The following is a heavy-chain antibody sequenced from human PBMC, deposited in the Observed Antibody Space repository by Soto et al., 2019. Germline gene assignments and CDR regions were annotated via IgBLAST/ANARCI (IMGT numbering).Heavy chain of an antibody. CDR1: GFTFSSYA. CDR3: ARPSQGSGWYAYFDY. CDR2: ISYDGSNK. Sequence: GSLRLSCAASGFTFSSYAMHWVRQAPGKGLEWVAVISYDGSNKYYADSVKGRFTISRDNSKNTLYLQMNSLRAEDTAVYYCARPSQGSGWYAYFDYWGQGTLVTVSS. D-gene: IGHD6-19*01. J-gene: IGHJ4*02. V-gene: IGHV3-30-3*01.